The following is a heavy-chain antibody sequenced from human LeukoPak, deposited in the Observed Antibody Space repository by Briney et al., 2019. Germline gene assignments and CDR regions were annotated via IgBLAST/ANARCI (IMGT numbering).Heavy chain of an antibody. CDR1: GFTFSSYW. V-gene: IGHV3-7*01. D-gene: IGHD6-6*01. Sequence: PGGSLRLSCAASGFTFSSYWMSWVRQAPGKGLEWVANIKQDGSEKYYVDSVKGRFTISRDNAKNSLYLQMNSLRAEDTAVYYCACLGGYSSSSTFDYWGQGTLVTVSS. CDR2: IKQDGSEK. J-gene: IGHJ4*02. CDR3: ACLGGYSSSSTFDY.